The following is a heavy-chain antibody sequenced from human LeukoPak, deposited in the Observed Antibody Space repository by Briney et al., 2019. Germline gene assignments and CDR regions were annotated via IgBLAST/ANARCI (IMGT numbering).Heavy chain of an antibody. V-gene: IGHV3-7*01. CDR3: ARMSSYCDY. CDR2: IKPDGSEK. D-gene: IGHD2-2*01. Sequence: GGSLRLSCVASGFTFSSHHMNWVRQTPGKGLESVATIKPDGSEKYYVDSVKGRFTISRDNAKSSLYLQMNSLRAEDTGVSVCARMSSYCDYWGQGTLVTVSS. CDR1: GFTFSSHH. J-gene: IGHJ4*02.